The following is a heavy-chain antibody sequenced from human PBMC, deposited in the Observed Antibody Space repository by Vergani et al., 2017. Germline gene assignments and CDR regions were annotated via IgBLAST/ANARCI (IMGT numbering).Heavy chain of an antibody. D-gene: IGHD3-16*01. J-gene: IGHJ4*02. CDR2: ISSSGSTI. Sequence: VQLLESGGGLVKPGGSLRLSCAASGFTFSDYYMSWIRQAPGKGLEWVSYISSSGSTIYYADSVKGRFTISRDNAKNSLYLQMNSLRAEDTAVYYCARGFRYYDYVWGSHSPTGLDYWGQGTLVTVSS. CDR3: ARGFRYYDYVWGSHSPTGLDY. V-gene: IGHV3-11*01. CDR1: GFTFSDYY.